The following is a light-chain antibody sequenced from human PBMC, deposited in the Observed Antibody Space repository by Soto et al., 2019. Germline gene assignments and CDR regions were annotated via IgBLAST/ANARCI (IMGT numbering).Light chain of an antibody. V-gene: IGKV3-15*01. CDR3: HQYNNWPKT. CDR2: EAS. J-gene: IGKJ5*01. CDR1: QSVSSN. Sequence: EVVVTQSPATFSVSPGERATLSCRASQSVSSNLAWYQQKPGQAPRLLIYEASTRATGISARFSGSGSGTEFTLTISSLQSEDFAVYYCHQYNNWPKTFGQGTRLEIK.